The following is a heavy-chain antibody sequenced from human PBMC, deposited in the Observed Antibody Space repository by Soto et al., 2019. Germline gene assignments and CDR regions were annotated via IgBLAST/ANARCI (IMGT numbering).Heavy chain of an antibody. CDR3: VRDVPAAGTDWFDP. V-gene: IGHV4-4*07. Sequence: PSETLSLTCTVSGGSINNYWWSWIRQAADKRPEWIGRLHSTGATNYNPSLRSRVTMSVDKSKNQFSLNLASVTAADTAVYYCVRDVPAAGTDWFDPWGQGTLVTVSS. D-gene: IGHD6-13*01. CDR1: GGSINNYW. J-gene: IGHJ5*02. CDR2: LHSTGAT.